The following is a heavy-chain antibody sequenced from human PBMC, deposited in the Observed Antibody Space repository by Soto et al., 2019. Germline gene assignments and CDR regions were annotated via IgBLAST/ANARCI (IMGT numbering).Heavy chain of an antibody. CDR1: GYTFTSYA. CDR2: INAGNGNT. Sequence: ASVKGSCKASGYTFTSYAMHWVRQAPGQRLEWMGWINAGNGNTKYSQKFQGRVTITRDTSASTAYMELSSLRSEDTAVYYCARVRQPFYYFDYWGQGTLVTVSS. J-gene: IGHJ4*02. V-gene: IGHV1-3*01. CDR3: ARVRQPFYYFDY.